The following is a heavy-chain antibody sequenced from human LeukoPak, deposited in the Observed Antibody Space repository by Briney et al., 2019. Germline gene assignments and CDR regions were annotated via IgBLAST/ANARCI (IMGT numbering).Heavy chain of an antibody. CDR3: ARLTGYDWESSFDY. CDR1: GGSISSYY. V-gene: IGHV4-59*01. J-gene: IGHJ4*02. CDR2: IYYSGST. Sequence: SETLSLTCTVSGGSISSYYWSWIRQPPGKGLEWIGYIYYSGSTNYNPSLKSRVTISVDTSKNQFSLKLSSVTAADTAVYFCARLTGYDWESSFDYWGQGTLVTVSS. D-gene: IGHD5-12*01.